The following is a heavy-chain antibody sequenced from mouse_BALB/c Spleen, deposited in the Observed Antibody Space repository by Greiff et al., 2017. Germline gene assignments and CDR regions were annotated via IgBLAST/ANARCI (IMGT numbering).Heavy chain of an antibody. CDR2: ISNGGGST. J-gene: IGHJ3*01. CDR3: ARSLYDYDGSGFAY. V-gene: IGHV5-12-2*01. D-gene: IGHD2-4*01. CDR1: GFTFSSYT. Sequence: EVQLVESGGGLVQPGGSLKLSCAASGFTFSSYTMSWVRQTPEKRLEWVAYISNGGGSTYYPDTVKGRFTISRDNAKNTLYLQMSSLKSEDTAMYYCARSLYDYDGSGFAYWGQGTLVTVSA.